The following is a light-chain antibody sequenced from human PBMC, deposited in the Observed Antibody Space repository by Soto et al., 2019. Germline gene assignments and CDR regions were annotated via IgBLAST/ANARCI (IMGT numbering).Light chain of an antibody. V-gene: IGLV2-14*01. J-gene: IGLJ1*01. CDR3: SSYTSTSTRV. CDR1: SSDVGGYSY. Sequence: QPALTQPAFVSGSPGQSITISCTGTSSDVGGYSYVSWYQHPPGKAPKLMISEVSNRPSGVSNRFSGSKSGNTASLSISGLQAEDEADYYCSSYTSTSTRVFGTGTKVTVL. CDR2: EVS.